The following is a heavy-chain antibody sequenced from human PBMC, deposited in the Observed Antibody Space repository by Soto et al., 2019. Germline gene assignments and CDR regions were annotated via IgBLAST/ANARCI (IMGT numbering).Heavy chain of an antibody. CDR2: IKSKTDGGTT. CDR1: GFTFSNAW. CDR3: TTAVQLEGPPSAYYYYYGMDV. V-gene: IGHV3-15*07. D-gene: IGHD6-6*01. J-gene: IGHJ6*02. Sequence: GGSLRLSCAASGFTFSNAWMNWVRQAPGKGLEWVGRIKSKTDGGTTDYAAPVKGRFTISRDDSKNTLYLQMNSLKTEDTAVYYCTTAVQLEGPPSAYYYYYGMDVWGQGTTVTVSS.